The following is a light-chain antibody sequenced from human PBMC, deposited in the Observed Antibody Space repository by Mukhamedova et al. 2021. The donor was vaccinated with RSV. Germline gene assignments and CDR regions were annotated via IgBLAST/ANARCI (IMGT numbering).Light chain of an antibody. J-gene: IGKJ3*01. CDR3: QQYKSS. V-gene: IGKV1-5*03. Sequence: WYQRRVHGRAPKLLIYKASSLESGVPSRFSGSGSGTEFTLTISSLQPDDFATYYRQQYKSSFGPGTKVDIK. CDR2: KAS.